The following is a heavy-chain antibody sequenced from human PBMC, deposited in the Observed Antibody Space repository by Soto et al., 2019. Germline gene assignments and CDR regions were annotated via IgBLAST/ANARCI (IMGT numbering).Heavy chain of an antibody. Sequence: SETLSLTCTVSGDSISSGAYYWSWIRQHPGKGLEWIGYIYYSGNTYYNPSLKSRVTISIDTSKNQFSLRLASVTAADTAVYYCARGGTGYFYFDYWGQGTLVTVSS. V-gene: IGHV4-31*03. D-gene: IGHD3-9*01. CDR2: IYYSGNT. J-gene: IGHJ4*02. CDR1: GDSISSGAYY. CDR3: ARGGTGYFYFDY.